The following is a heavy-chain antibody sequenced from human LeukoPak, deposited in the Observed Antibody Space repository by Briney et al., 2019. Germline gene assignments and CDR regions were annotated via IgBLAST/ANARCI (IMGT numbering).Heavy chain of an antibody. CDR2: ISGSGGST. CDR3: AKDRGYCSSTSCYSGPGY. V-gene: IGHV3-23*01. Sequence: PGGSLRLSCAASGFTFSSYAMSWVRQAPGKGLEWVSAISGSGGSTYYADSVKGRFTISRDNSKNTLYLQMNSLRAEDTAVYYCAKDRGYCSSTSCYSGPGYWGQGILVTVSS. CDR1: GFTFSSYA. J-gene: IGHJ4*01. D-gene: IGHD2-2*01.